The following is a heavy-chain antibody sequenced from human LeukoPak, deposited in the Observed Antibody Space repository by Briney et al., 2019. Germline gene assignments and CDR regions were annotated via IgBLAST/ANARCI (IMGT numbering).Heavy chain of an antibody. J-gene: IGHJ3*02. CDR2: ISYDGSNK. V-gene: IGHV3-30-3*01. Sequence: PGGSLRLSCAASGFTFSSYAMHWVRQAPGKGLEWVAVISYDGSNKYYADSVKGRFTISRANSKNTLYLQMNSLRAEDTAVYYCARVSYYYDSSGYDTEVGAFDIWGQGTMVTVSS. D-gene: IGHD3-22*01. CDR3: ARVSYYYDSSGYDTEVGAFDI. CDR1: GFTFSSYA.